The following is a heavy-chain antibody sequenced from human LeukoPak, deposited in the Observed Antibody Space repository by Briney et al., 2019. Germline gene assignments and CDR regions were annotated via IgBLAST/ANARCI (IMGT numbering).Heavy chain of an antibody. D-gene: IGHD3-22*01. Sequence: SETLSLTCAVYGGSFSGYYWSWIRQPPGKGLEWIGEINHSGSTNYNPSLKSRVTISVDTSKNQFSLKLSSVTAADTAVYYCARGLEDSSGYYLSWFDPWGQGTLVTVSS. CDR3: ARGLEDSSGYYLSWFDP. J-gene: IGHJ5*02. CDR1: GGSFSGYY. CDR2: INHSGST. V-gene: IGHV4-34*01.